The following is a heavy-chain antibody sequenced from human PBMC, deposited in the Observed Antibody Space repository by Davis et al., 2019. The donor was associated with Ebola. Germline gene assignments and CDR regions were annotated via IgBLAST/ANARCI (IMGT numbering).Heavy chain of an antibody. CDR1: GFTFSSYA. Sequence: GESLKISCAASGFTFSSYAMSWVRQAPGKGLEWVSAISGSGGSTYYADSVKGRFTISRDNSKNTLYLQMNSLRAEDTAVYYCARYCIAAAGTADYWGQGTLVTVSS. CDR3: ARYCIAAAGTADY. V-gene: IGHV3-23*01. J-gene: IGHJ4*02. CDR2: ISGSGGST. D-gene: IGHD6-13*01.